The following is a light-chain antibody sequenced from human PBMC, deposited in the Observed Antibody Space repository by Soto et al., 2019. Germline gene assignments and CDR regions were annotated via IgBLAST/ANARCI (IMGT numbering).Light chain of an antibody. Sequence: QSALIQPPSASGSPGQSVTISCTGTSRGFGGYNYVSWYQQHPGKAPKLLIYEVNKRPSGVPDRFSGSQSGNAASLTVSGLQSEDEADYYCSSYTGTTVMFGGGTKLTVL. CDR2: EVN. V-gene: IGLV2-8*01. CDR3: SSYTGTTVM. CDR1: SRGFGGYNY. J-gene: IGLJ3*02.